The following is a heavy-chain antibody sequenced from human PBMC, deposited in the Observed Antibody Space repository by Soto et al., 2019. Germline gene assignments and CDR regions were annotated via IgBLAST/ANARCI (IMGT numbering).Heavy chain of an antibody. Sequence: SETLSLTCTVSGGSISSYYWSWIRQPPGKGLEWIGYIYYSGSTNYNPSLKSRVTISVDTSKNQFSLKLSSVTAADTAVYYCARSGGYGDYYFDYWGQGTLVTVSS. V-gene: IGHV4-59*01. D-gene: IGHD4-17*01. CDR3: ARSGGYGDYYFDY. CDR2: IYYSGST. J-gene: IGHJ4*02. CDR1: GGSISSYY.